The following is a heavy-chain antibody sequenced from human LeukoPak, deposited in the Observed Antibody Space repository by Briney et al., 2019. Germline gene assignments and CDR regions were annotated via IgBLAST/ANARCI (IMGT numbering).Heavy chain of an antibody. J-gene: IGHJ4*02. CDR1: GGSISGYY. CDR2: IHYSGET. V-gene: IGHV4-59*12. CDR3: ARDLTFDC. Sequence: NPSETLSLTCTVSGGSISGYYWSWIRQPPGKGLEWIGYIHYSGETNYNPSLSSRVTIAMDTSKNQFSLNLRSVTAADTAVYYCARDLTFDCWGQGAWSPSPQ.